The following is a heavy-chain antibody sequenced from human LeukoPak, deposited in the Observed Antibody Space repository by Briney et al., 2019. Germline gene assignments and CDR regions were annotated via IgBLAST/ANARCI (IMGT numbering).Heavy chain of an antibody. V-gene: IGHV1-2*02. CDR3: ARTLRGGSSWYEYYFDY. CDR1: GYTFTGYY. J-gene: IGHJ4*02. CDR2: INPNSGGT. Sequence: ASVKVSCKASGYTFTGYYMHWVRQAPGQGLEGMGWINPNSGGTNYAQKFQGRVTMTRDTSISTAYMEQSRLRSDDKAVYYCARTLRGGSSWYEYYFDYWGQGTLVTVSS. D-gene: IGHD6-13*01.